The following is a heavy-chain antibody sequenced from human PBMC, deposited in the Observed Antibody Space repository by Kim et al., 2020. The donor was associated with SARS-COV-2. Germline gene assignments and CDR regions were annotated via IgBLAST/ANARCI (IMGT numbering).Heavy chain of an antibody. J-gene: IGHJ5*02. CDR3: AKGPDNWSWLLPAFDP. CDR1: GFTFGGYA. V-gene: IGHV3-9*01. Sequence: GGSLRLSCAASGFTFGGYAMHWVRQAPGKGLEWVAGIRWDSSSIDYADSVKGRFTISRDNAKNSLYLQMNSLRAEDTALYYCAKGPDNWSWLLPAFDPWGQGTLVTVSS. CDR2: IRWDSSSI. D-gene: IGHD1-20*01.